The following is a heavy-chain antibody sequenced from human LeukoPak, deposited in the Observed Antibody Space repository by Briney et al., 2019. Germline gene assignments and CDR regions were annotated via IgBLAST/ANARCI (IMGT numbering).Heavy chain of an antibody. CDR2: ISSSSSYI. Sequence: PGGSLRLSCAASGFTFSSYSMNWVRQAPGKGLEWVSSISSSSSYIYYADSVKGRFTISRDNAKNSLYLQMNSLRAEDTAVYYCAKDRSRYYFDYWGQGTLVTVSS. J-gene: IGHJ4*02. CDR1: GFTFSSYS. CDR3: AKDRSRYYFDY. V-gene: IGHV3-21*01. D-gene: IGHD2-2*01.